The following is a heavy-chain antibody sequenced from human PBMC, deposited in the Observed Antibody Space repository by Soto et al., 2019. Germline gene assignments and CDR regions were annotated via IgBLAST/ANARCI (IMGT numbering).Heavy chain of an antibody. Sequence: GGSLRLSCAASGFTFSDYYMSWIRQAPGKGLEWVSYISSSGSTIYYADSVKGRFTISRDNAKNSLYLQMNSLRAEDTAVYYCARDEYYYDSSGYPRAHDAFDIWGQGTMVTV. J-gene: IGHJ3*02. D-gene: IGHD3-22*01. V-gene: IGHV3-11*01. CDR1: GFTFSDYY. CDR2: ISSSGSTI. CDR3: ARDEYYYDSSGYPRAHDAFDI.